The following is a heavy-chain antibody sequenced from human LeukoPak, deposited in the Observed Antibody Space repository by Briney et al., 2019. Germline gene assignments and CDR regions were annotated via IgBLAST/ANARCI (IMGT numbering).Heavy chain of an antibody. CDR2: TYYRSKWYN. D-gene: IGHD1-26*01. CDR1: GDSFSSKSAA. CDR3: ARGKWELLSHYWCFDL. V-gene: IGHV6-1*01. Sequence: SQTLSLTCAISGDSFSSKSAAWNWIRQSPSRGLEWLGRTYYRSKWYNDYAVSVKSRITINPDTSKNQFSLQLNSVTPEDTAVYYCARGKWELLSHYWCFDLWGRGTLVTVSS. J-gene: IGHJ2*01.